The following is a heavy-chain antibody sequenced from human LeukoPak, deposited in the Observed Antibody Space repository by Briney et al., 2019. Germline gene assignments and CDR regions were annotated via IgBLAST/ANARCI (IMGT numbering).Heavy chain of an antibody. CDR1: GFTFSNAW. CDR2: NKSKTHGGTT. V-gene: IGHV3-15*01. D-gene: IGHD6-13*01. J-gene: IGHJ4*02. CDR3: ATSGQHWYVFDY. Sequence: PGWSLRLSCAASGFTFSNAWMSWVRQAPGKGLEWLGRNKSKTHGGTTDYAAPVKGRFSISRDDSKNTLYLQMNSLRTEDTAVYSCATSGQHWYVFDYWGQGTLVTVSS.